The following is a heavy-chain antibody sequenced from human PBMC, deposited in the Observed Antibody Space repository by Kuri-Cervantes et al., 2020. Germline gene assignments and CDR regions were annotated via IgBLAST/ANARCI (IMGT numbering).Heavy chain of an antibody. J-gene: IGHJ3*02. CDR1: GFTFTHNY. Sequence: SVKVSCKASGFTFTHNYIHWVRQAPGQGLEWMGGIIPIFGTANYAQKFQGRVTITADESTSTAYMELSSLRSEDTAVYYCARGKDLATFDIWGQGTMVTVSS. V-gene: IGHV1-69*13. CDR2: IIPIFGTA. D-gene: IGHD3-16*01. CDR3: ARGKDLATFDI.